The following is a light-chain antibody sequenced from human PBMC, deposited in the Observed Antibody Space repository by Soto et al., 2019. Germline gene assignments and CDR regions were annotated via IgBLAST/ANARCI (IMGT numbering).Light chain of an antibody. CDR1: SSDVGAYNY. CDR2: DVS. J-gene: IGLJ1*01. CDR3: CSYAGTYSYV. V-gene: IGLV2-11*01. Sequence: QAVLTQPRSVAGSPGQSVTISCTGTSSDVGAYNYVYWYQQHPGKAPEFLIYDVSKRPSGVPDRFSGSKSDNTASLTISGLQAEDEADYYCCSYAGTYSYVFGTGTKVTVL.